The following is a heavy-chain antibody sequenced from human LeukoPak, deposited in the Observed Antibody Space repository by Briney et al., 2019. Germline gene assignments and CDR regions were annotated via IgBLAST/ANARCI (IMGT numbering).Heavy chain of an antibody. V-gene: IGHV1-8*03. CDR1: GYTFTRYD. J-gene: IGHJ4*02. D-gene: IGHD3-10*01. CDR3: ARGMVRGVSDY. Sequence: ASVKVSCTASGYTFTRYDINWVRQAPRQGLEWMGWMNPNTGNTVYAQKLQGRVTFTRNTSMSTAYMELSSLRSEDTAVYYCARGMVRGVSDYWGQGTLVTVSS. CDR2: MNPNTGNT.